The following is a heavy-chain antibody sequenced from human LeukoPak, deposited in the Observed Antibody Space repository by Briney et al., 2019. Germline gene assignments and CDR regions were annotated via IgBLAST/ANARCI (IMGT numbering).Heavy chain of an antibody. CDR3: AKEGERSSWGDNDAFDI. Sequence: GGSLRLSCAASGFTFSDYYMSWIRQAPGKGLEWVSYISSSGSTIYYADSVKGRFTISRDNSKNTLYLQMNSLRAEDTAVYYCAKEGERSSWGDNDAFDIWGQGTMLTVSS. CDR1: GFTFSDYY. D-gene: IGHD6-13*01. J-gene: IGHJ3*02. V-gene: IGHV3-11*01. CDR2: ISSSGSTI.